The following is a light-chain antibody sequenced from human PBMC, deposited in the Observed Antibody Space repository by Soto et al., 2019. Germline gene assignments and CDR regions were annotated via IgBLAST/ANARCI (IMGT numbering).Light chain of an antibody. CDR2: AAS. J-gene: IGKJ5*01. CDR3: QKYNSAPLT. V-gene: IGKV1-27*01. CDR1: PGIINY. Sequence: DIQMTQSPSSLSASVGDRVTITCRASPGIINYLAWYQQKPGKVPKLLIYAASTLQSGVPSRFSGSGSGTEFTLTISSLQPEDVATYYCQKYNSAPLTFGQGTRQE.